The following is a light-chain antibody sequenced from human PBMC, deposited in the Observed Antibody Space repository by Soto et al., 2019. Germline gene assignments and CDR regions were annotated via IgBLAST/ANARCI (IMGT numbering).Light chain of an antibody. V-gene: IGKV3-15*01. CDR3: QQYDTSRGLT. J-gene: IGKJ4*01. Sequence: EIVMTQSPATLSVSPGERATLSCRASQSVSSNLAWYQQKPGQAPRLLIYGASTRATGIPARFSGSGSGTELTLTISSLQSEDFALYFCQQYDTSRGLTFGGGTKVEIK. CDR1: QSVSSN. CDR2: GAS.